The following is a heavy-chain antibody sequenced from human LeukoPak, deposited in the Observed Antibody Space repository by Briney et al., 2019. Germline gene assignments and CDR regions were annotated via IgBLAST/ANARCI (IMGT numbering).Heavy chain of an antibody. CDR2: ISAYNGNT. V-gene: IGHV1-18*04. J-gene: IGHJ4*02. CDR3: ARGVLRYFDWLLGYFDY. D-gene: IGHD3-9*01. CDR1: GYTFTSYG. Sequence: ASVKVSCKASGYTFTSYGISWVRQAPGQGLEWMGWISAYNGNTNYAQKLQGRVTMTTDTSTNTAYMELRSLRSDDTAVYYCARGVLRYFDWLLGYFDYWGQGTLVTVSS.